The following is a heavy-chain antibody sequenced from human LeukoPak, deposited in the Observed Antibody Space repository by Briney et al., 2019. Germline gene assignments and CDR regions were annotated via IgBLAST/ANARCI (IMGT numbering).Heavy chain of an antibody. CDR1: GYSFTSYW. D-gene: IGHD3-9*01. Sequence: GESLKISCKGSGYSFTSYWIGWVRQMPGKGLEWMGIIYPGDSDTRYSPSLQGQVTISADKSISTAYLQWSSLKASDTAMYYCARGGYYDILTGYYGSYDYWGQGTLVTVSS. J-gene: IGHJ4*02. CDR2: IYPGDSDT. V-gene: IGHV5-51*01. CDR3: ARGGYYDILTGYYGSYDY.